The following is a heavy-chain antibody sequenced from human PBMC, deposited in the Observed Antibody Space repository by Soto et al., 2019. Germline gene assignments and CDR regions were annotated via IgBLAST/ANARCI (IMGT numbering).Heavy chain of an antibody. J-gene: IGHJ4*02. V-gene: IGHV3-48*02. CDR3: ARDRRLAYCGGDCYSGLVVDY. CDR1: GFTFSSYS. CDR2: ISSSSGTI. Sequence: EVQLVESGGGLVQPGGSLRLSCAASGFTFSSYSMNWVRQAPGKGLEWVSHISSSSGTIYYADSVKGRFTISRDNAKNSLYLHMNCLRDEDTAVYYCARDRRLAYCGGDCYSGLVVDYWGQGTLVTVSS. D-gene: IGHD2-21*02.